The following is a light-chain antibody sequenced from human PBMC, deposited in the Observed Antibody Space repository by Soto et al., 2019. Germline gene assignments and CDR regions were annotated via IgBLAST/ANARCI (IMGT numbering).Light chain of an antibody. CDR1: SSDVGGYNH. V-gene: IGLV2-11*01. J-gene: IGLJ1*01. CDR2: DVS. CDR3: CSYAGSYTYV. Sequence: QSALTQPRSVSESPGQSVIISCTGTSSDVGGYNHVSWYQQHPGKAPKLMIYDVSKRPSRVPDRFSGSKSGNTASLTISGLQAEDEADYYCCSYAGSYTYVFGTGTKVTVL.